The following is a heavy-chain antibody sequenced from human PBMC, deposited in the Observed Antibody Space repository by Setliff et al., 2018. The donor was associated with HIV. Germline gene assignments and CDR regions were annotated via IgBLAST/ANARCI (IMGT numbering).Heavy chain of an antibody. V-gene: IGHV3-11*04. CDR1: GFTFSDYY. Sequence: GGSLRLSCAASGFTFSDYYMSWIRQAQGKGLEWVSYISGSGSTIYYADSVKGRFTIARDNSKNTLYLQMNSLRGEDTAVYHCAKDRDYGDNLLLLNWFDPWGQGTLVTVSS. D-gene: IGHD4-17*01. CDR3: AKDRDYGDNLLLLNWFDP. CDR2: ISGSGSTI. J-gene: IGHJ5*02.